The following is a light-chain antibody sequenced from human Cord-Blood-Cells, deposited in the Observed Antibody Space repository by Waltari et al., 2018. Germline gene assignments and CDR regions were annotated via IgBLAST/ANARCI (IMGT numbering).Light chain of an antibody. CDR3: NSRDSSGNHVV. CDR1: SLRSYY. V-gene: IGLV3-19*01. CDR2: GKT. Sequence: SSELTPDPAVSVALGQTVRITCQGDSLRSYYASWYQQKPGQAPVLVIYGKTNRPSGNPDRFSGSSSGNTASLTITGAQAEDEADYDCNSRDSSGNHVVFGGGTKLTVL. J-gene: IGLJ2*01.